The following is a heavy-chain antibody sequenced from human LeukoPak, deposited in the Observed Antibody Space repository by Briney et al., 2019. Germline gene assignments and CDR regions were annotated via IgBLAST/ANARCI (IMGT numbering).Heavy chain of an antibody. CDR3: AKIAAGTGYYYYYYYMDV. CDR2: ISGSGGST. D-gene: IGHD6-13*01. CDR1: GFTFSSYA. V-gene: IGHV3-23*01. J-gene: IGHJ6*03. Sequence: PGGSLRLSCAASGFTFSSYAMSWVRQAPGKGLGWVSAISGSGGSTYYADSVKGRFTISRDNSKNTLYLQMNSLRAEDTAVYYCAKIAAGTGYYYYYYYMDVWGKGTTVTVSS.